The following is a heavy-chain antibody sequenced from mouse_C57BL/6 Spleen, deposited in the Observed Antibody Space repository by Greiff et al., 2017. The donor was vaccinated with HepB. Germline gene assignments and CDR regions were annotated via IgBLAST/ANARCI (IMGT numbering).Heavy chain of an antibody. D-gene: IGHD1-1*01. CDR1: GYTFTDYE. CDR2: IDPETGGT. CDR3: TRGHGSSPDY. Sequence: QVQLQQSGAELVRPGASVTLSCKASGYTFTDYEMHWVKQTPVHGLEWIGAIDPETGGTAYNQKFKGKAILTADKSSSTAYMELRSLTSEDSAVYYCTRGHGSSPDYWGQGTTLTVSS. J-gene: IGHJ2*01. V-gene: IGHV1-15*01.